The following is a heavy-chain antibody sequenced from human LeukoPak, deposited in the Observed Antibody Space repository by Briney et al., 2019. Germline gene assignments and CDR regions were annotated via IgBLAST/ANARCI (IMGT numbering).Heavy chain of an antibody. D-gene: IGHD6-13*01. J-gene: IGHJ3*02. V-gene: IGHV3-30*02. CDR1: GFTFSSYG. Sequence: GGSLRLSCAASGFTFSSYGMHWVRQAPGKGLEWVAFIQYDVSSEYYADSVKGRFTVSRDNTKNTLYLQMNSLRAEDTAVYYCAREYSGRCIHAFHSWGQGTMVTVSS. CDR3: AREYSGRCIHAFHS. CDR2: IQYDVSSE.